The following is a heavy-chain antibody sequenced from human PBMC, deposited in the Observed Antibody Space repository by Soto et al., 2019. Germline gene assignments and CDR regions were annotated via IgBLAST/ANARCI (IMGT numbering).Heavy chain of an antibody. V-gene: IGHV1-18*01. CDR1: GYTFTSYG. Sequence: ASVNVSCKASGYTFTSYGISCVRQAPGQGLEWMGWISAYNGNTNYAQKLQGRVTMTTDKSTSTADMELRSLRSDDTAVYYCARDRRPRINMIVVVLENCCDRWGQRTLVNDSS. J-gene: IGHJ5*02. D-gene: IGHD3-22*01. CDR3: ARDRRPRINMIVVVLENCCDR. CDR2: ISAYNGNT.